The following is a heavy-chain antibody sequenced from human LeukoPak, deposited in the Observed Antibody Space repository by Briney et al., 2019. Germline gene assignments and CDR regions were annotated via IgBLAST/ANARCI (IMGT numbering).Heavy chain of an antibody. CDR1: GYTFTGYY. D-gene: IGHD5-24*01. Sequence: GASVKVSCKASGYTFTGYYMHWVRQAPGQGFEWMGWINPNSGGTNYAQKFQGWVTMTRDTSISTAYMELSRLRSDDTAVYYCARVSDGYDPYFDYWGQGTLVTVSS. J-gene: IGHJ4*02. CDR2: INPNSGGT. V-gene: IGHV1-2*04. CDR3: ARVSDGYDPYFDY.